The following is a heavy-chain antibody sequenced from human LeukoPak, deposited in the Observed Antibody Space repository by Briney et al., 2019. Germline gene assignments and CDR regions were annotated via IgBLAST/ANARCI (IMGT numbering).Heavy chain of an antibody. Sequence: GGSLRLSCAASGFAFHALAMHWVRQAPGKGLEWVSFINSDGGKTYYADSVRGRFTISRDNSKNSLYLQMNSLRTEDTALYYCATWAFYHDLDVWGQGTTVTVSS. CDR2: INSDGGKT. D-gene: IGHD1-26*01. V-gene: IGHV3-43*02. CDR3: ATWAFYHDLDV. J-gene: IGHJ6*02. CDR1: GFAFHALA.